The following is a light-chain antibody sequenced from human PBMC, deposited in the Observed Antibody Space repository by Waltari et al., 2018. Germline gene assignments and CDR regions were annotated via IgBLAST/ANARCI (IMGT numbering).Light chain of an antibody. CDR2: GAS. J-gene: IGKJ2*01. CDR1: QSISSN. V-gene: IGKV3-15*01. Sequence: EIVMTQSPATLSVSVGERATFSCRASQSISSNLAWYQQKPGQAPKLLIYGASTMATGIPSRFSGSGSGTEFTLTISSLQSEDFAAYYCQQYNNYSVYTFGQGTKLEIK. CDR3: QQYNNYSVYT.